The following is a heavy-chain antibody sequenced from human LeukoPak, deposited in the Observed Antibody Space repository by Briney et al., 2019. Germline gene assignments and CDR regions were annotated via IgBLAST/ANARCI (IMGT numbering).Heavy chain of an antibody. CDR3: ARGRGYNAFDY. CDR1: GGSFSGYY. CDR2: INHSGSP. J-gene: IGHJ4*02. D-gene: IGHD5-24*01. V-gene: IGHV4-34*01. Sequence: SETLSLTCAVYGGSFSGYYWSWIRQPPGKGLEWIGEINHSGSPNYNPSLKSRVTISVDTSKNQFSLKLSSVTAADTTVYYCARGRGYNAFDYWGQGTLVTVSS.